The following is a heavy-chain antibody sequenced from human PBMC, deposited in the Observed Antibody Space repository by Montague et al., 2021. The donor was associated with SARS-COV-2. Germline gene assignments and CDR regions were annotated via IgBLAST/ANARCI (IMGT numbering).Heavy chain of an antibody. Sequence: SETLSPTCSISGVSITSYYWSWVRQPAGKGLEWIGHIYASGSTNYSPSLKSRVRLSIDSPKNQFSLKLESLTAADTAVYYCVRDGGNWYYFDYWGQGALVTVSS. CDR3: VRDGGNWYYFDY. V-gene: IGHV4-4*07. D-gene: IGHD3-16*01. J-gene: IGHJ4*02. CDR2: IYASGST. CDR1: GVSITSYY.